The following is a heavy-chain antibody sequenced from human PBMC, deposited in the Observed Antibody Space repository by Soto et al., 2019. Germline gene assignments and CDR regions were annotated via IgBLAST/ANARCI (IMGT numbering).Heavy chain of an antibody. Sequence: GESLKISCAASGFTFSSYGMHWVRQAPGKGLEWVAVIWYDGSNKYYADSVKGRFTISRDNSKNTLYLQMNSLRAEDTAVYYCASWDCSSTSCYRDYWGQGTLVTVSS. J-gene: IGHJ4*02. CDR2: IWYDGSNK. CDR3: ASWDCSSTSCYRDY. V-gene: IGHV3-33*01. CDR1: GFTFSSYG. D-gene: IGHD2-2*01.